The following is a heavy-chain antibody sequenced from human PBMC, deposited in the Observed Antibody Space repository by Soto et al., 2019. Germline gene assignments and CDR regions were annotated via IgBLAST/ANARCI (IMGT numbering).Heavy chain of an antibody. CDR3: AKDIGWDCSGGSCYFDY. CDR1: GFTFDDYA. V-gene: IGHV3-9*01. CDR2: ISWNSGSI. J-gene: IGHJ4*02. Sequence: GGSLRLSCAASGFTFDDYAMHWVRQAPGKGLEWVSGISWNSGSIGYADSVKGRFTISRDNAKNSLYLQMNSLRAEDTALYYCAKDIGWDCSGGSCYFDYWGQGTLVTVSS. D-gene: IGHD2-15*01.